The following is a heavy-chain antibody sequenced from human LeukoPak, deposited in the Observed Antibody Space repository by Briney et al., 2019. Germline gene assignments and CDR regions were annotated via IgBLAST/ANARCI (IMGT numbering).Heavy chain of an antibody. V-gene: IGHV1-18*01. CDR2: ISAYNGNT. D-gene: IGHD1-1*01. Sequence: ASVKVSCKASGYTFTSYGISWVRQAPGQGLEWMGWISAYNGNTNYAQKFQGRVTMTTDTSTSTAYMELRSLRSDDTAVYYCARERGTDYYYYYMDVWGKGTTVTVSS. CDR3: ARERGTDYYYYYMDV. CDR1: GYTFTSYG. J-gene: IGHJ6*03.